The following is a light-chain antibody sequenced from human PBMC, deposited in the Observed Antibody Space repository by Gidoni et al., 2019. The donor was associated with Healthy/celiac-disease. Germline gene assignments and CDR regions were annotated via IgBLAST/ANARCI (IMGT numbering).Light chain of an antibody. CDR1: QSVSSSY. V-gene: IGKV3-20*01. J-gene: IGKJ5*01. CDR3: QQYGSSIT. Sequence: EIVLTQSPGTLFLSPGERATLSCRASQSVSSSYLAWYQQKPGQAPGLLIYGASSRATGIPDRFSGSGSGTDFTLTISRLEPEDFAVYYCQQYGSSITFGQGTRLEIK. CDR2: GAS.